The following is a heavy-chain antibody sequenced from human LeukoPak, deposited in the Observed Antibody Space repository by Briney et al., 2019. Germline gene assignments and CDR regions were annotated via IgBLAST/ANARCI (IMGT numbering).Heavy chain of an antibody. J-gene: IGHJ4*02. CDR1: GFTFSTYA. V-gene: IGHV3-23*01. CDR2: ISSSGGTT. Sequence: GGSLRLSCAASGFTFSTYAMSWVRQAPGKGLEWVSGISSSGGTTSYADSVKGRFTISRDNSKNTLYLQVNSLRAEDTAVYYCASWRFYSDSSGYHYRYFDYWGQGTLVTVSS. D-gene: IGHD3-22*01. CDR3: ASWRFYSDSSGYHYRYFDY.